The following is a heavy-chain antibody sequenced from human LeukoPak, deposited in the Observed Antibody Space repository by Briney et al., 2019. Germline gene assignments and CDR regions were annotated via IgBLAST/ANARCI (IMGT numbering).Heavy chain of an antibody. CDR1: GFSFTTFG. D-gene: IGHD2-8*02. CDR3: ARGGSWSWDN. V-gene: IGHV3-30*03. J-gene: IGHJ4*02. CDR2: ISNSGMKK. Sequence: PGKSLRLSCAASGFSFTTFGFHWVRQAPGKGLQWVAVISNSGMKKIYADSVKGRFTISRDNSNNTVYLEMNSLRGEDTAVYYCARGGSWSWDNWGQGTLVTVSS.